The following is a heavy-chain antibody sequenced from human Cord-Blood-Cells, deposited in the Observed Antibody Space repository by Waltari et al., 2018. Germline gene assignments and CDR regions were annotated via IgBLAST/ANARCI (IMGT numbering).Heavy chain of an antibody. CDR2: IYYSGST. V-gene: IGHV4-59*01. D-gene: IGHD1-26*01. J-gene: IGHJ2*01. CDR1: GGSISSYY. CDR3: ARGRAVPGHWYFDL. Sequence: QVQLQESGPGLVKPSETLSLTCTVSGGSISSYYWSWIRQPPGKGLEWIGYIYYSGSTNYNPSLKIRVTISVDTSKNQFSLKLSSVTAADTAVYYCARGRAVPGHWYFDLWGRGTLVTVSS.